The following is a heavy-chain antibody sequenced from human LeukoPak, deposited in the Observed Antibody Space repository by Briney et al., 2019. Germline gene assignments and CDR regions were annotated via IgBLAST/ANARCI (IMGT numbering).Heavy chain of an antibody. CDR3: GVGGPYYFDY. J-gene: IGHJ4*02. CDR2: IYYTGST. Sequence: SETLSLTCTVSGGSISSSSYYWGWIRQPPGKGLEWIGSIYYTGSTYYNPSLKSRVTISVDTSKNQCSLKLSAVTAADTAVYYWGVGGPYYFDYWGQGTLVTVSS. D-gene: IGHD3-16*01. CDR1: GGSISSSSYY. V-gene: IGHV4-39*07.